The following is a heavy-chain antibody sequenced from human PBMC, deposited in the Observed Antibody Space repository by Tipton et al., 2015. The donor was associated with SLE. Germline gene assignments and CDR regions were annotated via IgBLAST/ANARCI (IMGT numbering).Heavy chain of an antibody. V-gene: IGHV1-2*06. J-gene: IGHJ5*02. D-gene: IGHD3-9*01. Sequence: QLVQSGAEVKKPGASVKVSCKASGYTFSSYDIIWVRQAPGQGLEWMGRINPNSGVTYYAQKFQGRVTMTRDTSISTAYMELSRLRSDDTAVYYCASEGRDLLSWLDPWGQGTLVTVSS. CDR1: GYTFSSYD. CDR2: INPNSGVT. CDR3: ASEGRDLLSWLDP.